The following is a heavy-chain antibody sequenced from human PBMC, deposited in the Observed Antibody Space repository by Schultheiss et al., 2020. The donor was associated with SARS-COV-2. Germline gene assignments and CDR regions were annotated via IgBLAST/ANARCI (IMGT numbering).Heavy chain of an antibody. V-gene: IGHV3-23*01. D-gene: IGHD1-7*01. J-gene: IGHJ3*02. Sequence: GGSLRLSCAASGFTFSSYAMHWVRQAPGKGLEWVSAISGSGGSTYYADSVKGRFTISRDNSKNTLYLQMNSLRAEDTAVYYCARDQGLELLGGNAFDIWGQGTTVTVSS. CDR3: ARDQGLELLGGNAFDI. CDR2: ISGSGGST. CDR1: GFTFSSYA.